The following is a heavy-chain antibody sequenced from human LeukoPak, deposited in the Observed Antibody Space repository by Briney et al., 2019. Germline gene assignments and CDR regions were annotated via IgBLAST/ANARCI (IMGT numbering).Heavy chain of an antibody. D-gene: IGHD1-1*01. V-gene: IGHV3-23*01. CDR3: AKDQGTGTAAFDY. CDR2: ISGSGGST. J-gene: IGHJ4*02. Sequence: PGGSLRLSCAASGFTFSGHAMSWVRQAPGKGLEWVSAISGSGGSTYYADSVKGRFTISRDNSKNTLYLQMNSLRAEDTAVYYCAKDQGTGTAAFDYWGQGTLVTVSS. CDR1: GFTFSGHA.